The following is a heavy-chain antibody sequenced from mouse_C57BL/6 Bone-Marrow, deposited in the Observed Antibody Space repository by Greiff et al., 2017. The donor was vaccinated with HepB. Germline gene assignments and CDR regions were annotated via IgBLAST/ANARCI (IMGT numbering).Heavy chain of an antibody. D-gene: IGHD3-2*02. CDR3: ASSSGYAMDY. V-gene: IGHV2-9-1*01. Sequence: VKLMESGPGVVAPSQSLSITCTVSGFSLTSYAISWVRQPPGKGLEWLGVIWTGGGTNYNSALKSRLSISKDNSKSQVFLKMNSLQTDDTARYYCASSSGYAMDYWGQGTSVTVSS. CDR1: GFSLTSYA. CDR2: IWTGGGT. J-gene: IGHJ4*01.